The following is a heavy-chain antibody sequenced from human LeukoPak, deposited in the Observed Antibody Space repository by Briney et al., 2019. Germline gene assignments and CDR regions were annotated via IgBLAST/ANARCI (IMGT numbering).Heavy chain of an antibody. D-gene: IGHD3-22*01. CDR3: ARLSTPFTTFDY. Sequence: ASVKVSCKASGYTFTSYYMHWVRQAPGQGLEWMGIINPSGGSTGYAQKFQGRVTMTRDTSASTVYMELSSLRSEDTAVYYCARLSTPFTTFDYWGQGTLVTVSS. CDR1: GYTFTSYY. V-gene: IGHV1-46*01. CDR2: INPSGGST. J-gene: IGHJ4*02.